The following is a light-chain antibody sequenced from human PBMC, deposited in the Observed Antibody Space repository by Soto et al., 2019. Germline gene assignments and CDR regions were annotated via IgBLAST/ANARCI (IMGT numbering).Light chain of an antibody. V-gene: IGKV1-5*03. Sequence: DIQMTQSPSTLSASVGDRVTITCRASQNLNNWLAWFQQKPGKAPKLLIYKASGLESGVPSRFSGSGSGTEFTLTISSLQPDDFSNYYCQQYNSYPWTFGQGTKVEIK. J-gene: IGKJ1*01. CDR2: KAS. CDR3: QQYNSYPWT. CDR1: QNLNNW.